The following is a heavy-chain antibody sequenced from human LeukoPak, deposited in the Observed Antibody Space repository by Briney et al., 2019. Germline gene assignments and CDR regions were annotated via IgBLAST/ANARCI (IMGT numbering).Heavy chain of an antibody. J-gene: IGHJ6*02. CDR2: INPNSGGT. D-gene: IGHD3-22*01. CDR3: ARTSYYYDSSGYYNPLLYGMDV. Sequence: GASVKVSCKASGYTFTGYYMHWVRQAPGQGLEWMGRINPNSGGTNYAQKFQGRVTMTRDTSISTAYMELSRLRSDDTAVYYCARTSYYYDSSGYYNPLLYGMDVWGQGTTVTVSS. V-gene: IGHV1-2*06. CDR1: GYTFTGYY.